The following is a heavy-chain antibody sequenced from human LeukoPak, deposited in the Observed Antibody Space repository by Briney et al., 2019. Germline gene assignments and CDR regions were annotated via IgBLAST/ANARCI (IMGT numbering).Heavy chain of an antibody. V-gene: IGHV4-59*01. CDR3: ARRANSGFDAFDI. CDR2: IYSSGST. CDR1: GGSMNNYY. J-gene: IGHJ3*02. D-gene: IGHD3-22*01. Sequence: SETLSLTCTVSGGSMNNYYWSWIRQPPGKGLEWIGFIYSSGSTNQNPSLRSRATISLDTSKNQFSLRLRSVTAADTAVYYCARRANSGFDAFDIWGQGTMVTVSS.